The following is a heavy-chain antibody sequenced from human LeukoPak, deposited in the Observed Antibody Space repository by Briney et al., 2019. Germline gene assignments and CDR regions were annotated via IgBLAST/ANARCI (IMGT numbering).Heavy chain of an antibody. D-gene: IGHD6-19*01. V-gene: IGHV4-4*07. J-gene: IGHJ5*02. CDR3: ARDGIPYSSGPNWFDP. CDR1: GGSINSYY. Sequence: PSETLSLTCTVSGGSINSYYWSWIRQPAGKGLEWIGRIYTSGSTNYNPSLKSRVTMSVDTSKNQFSLKLSSVTAADTAVYYCARDGIPYSSGPNWFDPWGQGTLVTVSS. CDR2: IYTSGST.